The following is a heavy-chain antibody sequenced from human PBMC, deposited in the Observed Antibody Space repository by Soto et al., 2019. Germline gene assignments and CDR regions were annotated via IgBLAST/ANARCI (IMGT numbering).Heavy chain of an antibody. CDR1: GFTFSSYW. J-gene: IGHJ4*02. CDR3: VRYPRSVGGSYRPDY. D-gene: IGHD3-16*02. CDR2: INSDGSIT. V-gene: IGHV3-74*01. Sequence: GSLRLSCAASGFTFSSYWMHWVRQVPEKGLVWVSRINSDGSITNYADAVKGRFTISRDNVKNTLYLQMNSLRAEDTAVYYCVRYPRSVGGSYRPDYWGQGTLVTVSS.